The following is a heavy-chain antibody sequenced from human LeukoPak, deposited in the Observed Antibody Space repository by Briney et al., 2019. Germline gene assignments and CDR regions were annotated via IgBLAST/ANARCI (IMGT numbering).Heavy chain of an antibody. Sequence: GGSLRLSCAASGFTFSSYWMSWVRQAPGKGLEWVANIKQDGSEKYYVDSVKGRFTISRDNAKNSLYLQMNSRRAEDTAVYYCARGPYYDSSGYSPSPYYFDSWGQGTLVTVSS. J-gene: IGHJ4*02. CDR3: ARGPYYDSSGYSPSPYYFDS. V-gene: IGHV3-7*01. D-gene: IGHD3-22*01. CDR1: GFTFSSYW. CDR2: IKQDGSEK.